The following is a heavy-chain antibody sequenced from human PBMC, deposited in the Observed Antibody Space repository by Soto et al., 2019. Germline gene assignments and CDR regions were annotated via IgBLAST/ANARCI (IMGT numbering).Heavy chain of an antibody. CDR3: ARDGIGGTVFRGYLDY. Sequence: GGSLRLSCAVPGGIFHGYGMHWVRQAPGKGLEWVAIIRFDGSNEEYANSVKGRFTISRDNSKNTLYLQMNTLGAEDTAVYYCARDGIGGTVFRGYLDYWGRGTVVTVSS. D-gene: IGHD1-7*01. V-gene: IGHV3-33*01. J-gene: IGHJ4*02. CDR1: GGIFHGYG. CDR2: IRFDGSNE.